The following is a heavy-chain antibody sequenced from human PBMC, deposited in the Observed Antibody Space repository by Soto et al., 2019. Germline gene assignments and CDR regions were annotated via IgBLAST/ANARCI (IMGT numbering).Heavy chain of an antibody. J-gene: IGHJ4*02. CDR1: GGTFSSYA. D-gene: IGHD3-22*01. CDR3: ARDGSPYYDSSGYYY. Sequence: RASVKVSCKASGGTFSSYAISWVRQAPGQGLEWMGGIIPILGTANYAQKFQGRVTITADESTSTAYMELSSLRSEDTAVYYCARDGSPYYDSSGYYYWGQGNLVTVSS. V-gene: IGHV1-69*13. CDR2: IIPILGTA.